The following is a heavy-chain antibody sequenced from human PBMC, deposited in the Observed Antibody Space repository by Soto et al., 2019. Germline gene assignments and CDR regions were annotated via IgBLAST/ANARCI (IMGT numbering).Heavy chain of an antibody. CDR1: GYTFTSYD. Sequence: ASVKVSCKASGYTFTSYDINWVRQATGQGLEWMGWMNPNSGNTGYAQKFQGRVTMTRNTSISTAYMELSSLRSEDTAVYYCARGLLAAGPNWFGPWGQGTLGTVSS. CDR2: MNPNSGNT. V-gene: IGHV1-8*01. CDR3: ARGLLAAGPNWFGP. J-gene: IGHJ5*02.